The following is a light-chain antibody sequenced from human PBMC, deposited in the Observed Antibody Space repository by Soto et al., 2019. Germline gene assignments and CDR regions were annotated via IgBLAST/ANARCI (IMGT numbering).Light chain of an antibody. CDR2: AAS. J-gene: IGKJ1*01. CDR1: QSISSS. CDR3: QPSFNLPRA. Sequence: DIQLTHSPSSMSPPVGDRITLSCRASQSISSSLNWFTHSPGQPPKLLLFAASNLHAGVPPRVSGSGSGNSVSITIRSLQPEEVSTDDGQPSFNLPRAFGPGTKVDI. V-gene: IGKV1-39*01.